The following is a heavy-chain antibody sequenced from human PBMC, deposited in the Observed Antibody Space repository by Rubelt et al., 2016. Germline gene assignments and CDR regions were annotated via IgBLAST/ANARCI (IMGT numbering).Heavy chain of an antibody. CDR2: INPSGGST. D-gene: IGHD1-1*01. Sequence: QVQLVQSGAEVKKPGASVKVSCKASGYTFTSYYMHWVRQAPGQGLEWMGIINPSGGSTTYARKSQGRVTMTRDTSTSTVYMDLSRLRSDDTAVYYCARGVGTAFDPWGQGTLVTVSS. V-gene: IGHV1-46*01. J-gene: IGHJ5*02. CDR1: GYTFTSYY. CDR3: ARGVGTAFDP.